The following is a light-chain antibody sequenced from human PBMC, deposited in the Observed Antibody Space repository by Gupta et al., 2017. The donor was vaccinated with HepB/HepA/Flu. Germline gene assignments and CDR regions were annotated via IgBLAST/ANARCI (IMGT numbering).Light chain of an antibody. J-gene: IGKJ4*01. CDR2: DAS. Sequence: EIVLTQSPVTLSLSPGERATLSCRASQSVSRYLAWYQQKPGQPPSLLVFDASNRATGVTARFSGSGSGTDFTLTISSLEPEDFAVYYCQQRINWPLTFGGGTRVEIK. CDR3: QQRINWPLT. V-gene: IGKV3-11*01. CDR1: QSVSRY.